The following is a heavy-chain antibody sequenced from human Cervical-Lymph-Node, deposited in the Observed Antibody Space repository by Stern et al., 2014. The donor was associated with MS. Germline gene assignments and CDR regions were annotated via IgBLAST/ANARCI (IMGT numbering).Heavy chain of an antibody. V-gene: IGHV4-4*02. CDR3: ARERQQYCNSEGCSYWYFDL. CDR2: IYHSAPS. J-gene: IGHJ2*01. D-gene: IGHD2/OR15-2a*01. CDR1: GGSVSSTNR. Sequence: QVQLQESGPGLVKPSGTLSLTCAVSGGSVSSTNRWSWVRQSPGKGLEWIGKIYHSAPSTYRPSLRSRFSISLDNSKNHLSLHLTSVTAADTAVYYCARERQQYCNSEGCSYWYFDLWGRGTLVTVSS.